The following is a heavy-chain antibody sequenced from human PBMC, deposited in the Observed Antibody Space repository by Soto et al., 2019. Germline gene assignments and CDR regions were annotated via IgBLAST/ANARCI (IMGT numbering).Heavy chain of an antibody. CDR1: GFTFNSYW. D-gene: IGHD6-13*01. J-gene: IGHJ5*02. CDR3: ARDGAPYSPTSGLCGP. Sequence: EVQLVESGGGLLQPGGSLRLPCSASGFTFNSYWMCWVRQTPGRGLEWVANIKQDGGEKHYVDPVKGRFTISRDNAKNSLHLQMNSLRVEDTGVYYCARDGAPYSPTSGLCGPWGKGTLVTVSS. V-gene: IGHV3-7*01. CDR2: IKQDGGEK.